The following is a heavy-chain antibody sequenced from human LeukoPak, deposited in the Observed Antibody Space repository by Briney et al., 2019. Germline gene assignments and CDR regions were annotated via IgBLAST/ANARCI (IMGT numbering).Heavy chain of an antibody. V-gene: IGHV1-18*01. CDR3: AREDESGNEGDY. CDR1: GYTFTSYG. D-gene: IGHD4-23*01. J-gene: IGHJ4*02. Sequence: ASVKVSCKASGYTFTSYGISWVRQAPGQGLEWMGWISAYNGNTNYAQKLQGRVTMTTDTSTSTAYMELSSLRSEDTAVYYCAREDESGNEGDYWGQGTLVTVSS. CDR2: ISAYNGNT.